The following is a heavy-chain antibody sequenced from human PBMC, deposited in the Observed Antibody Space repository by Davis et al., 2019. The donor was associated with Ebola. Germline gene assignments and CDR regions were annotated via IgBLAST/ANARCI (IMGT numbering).Heavy chain of an antibody. D-gene: IGHD3-22*01. J-gene: IGHJ3*02. Sequence: AASVKVSCKASGYTFTSYGISWVRQAPGQGLEWMGWISAYNGNTNYAQKLQGRVTMTTDTSTSTAYMELRSLRSDDMAVYYCARDPYYYDSSGYYFNDAFDIWGQGTMVTVSS. V-gene: IGHV1-18*03. CDR3: ARDPYYYDSSGYYFNDAFDI. CDR1: GYTFTSYG. CDR2: ISAYNGNT.